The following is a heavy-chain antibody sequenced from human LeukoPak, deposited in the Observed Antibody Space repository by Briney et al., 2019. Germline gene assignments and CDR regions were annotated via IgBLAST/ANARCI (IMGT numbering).Heavy chain of an antibody. Sequence: SETLSLTCTVSGGSISSYYWSWIRQPPGKGLEWIGYIYYSGSNEYNPSLKSRVTISVDTSKNQFSLKLSSVTAADTAVYYCARIPDTSGYFYYFDYWGRGTLVTVSS. CDR1: GGSISSYY. CDR2: IYYSGSN. V-gene: IGHV4-59*01. D-gene: IGHD3-22*01. CDR3: ARIPDTSGYFYYFDY. J-gene: IGHJ4*02.